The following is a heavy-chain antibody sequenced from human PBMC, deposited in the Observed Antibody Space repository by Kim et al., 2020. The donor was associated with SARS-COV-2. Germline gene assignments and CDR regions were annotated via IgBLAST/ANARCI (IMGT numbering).Heavy chain of an antibody. J-gene: IGHJ4*02. V-gene: IGHV4-39*01. Sequence: NPSLKRRVTISVDTSKNQFSLKLSSVTAADTAVYYCARRAVAGTGYYFDYWGQGTLVTVSS. D-gene: IGHD6-19*01. CDR3: ARRAVAGTGYYFDY.